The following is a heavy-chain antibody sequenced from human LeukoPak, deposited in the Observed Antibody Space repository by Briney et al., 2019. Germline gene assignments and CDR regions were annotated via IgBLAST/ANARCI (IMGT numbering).Heavy chain of an antibody. D-gene: IGHD2-21*02. Sequence: GGSLRLSCAASGFTFSSYWMHGLRQAPGKGRVGVSRINSDGRSTSYADSVKGRFTISRDNAKNTLYLKMNSLRAEDTAVYYCARARVVTGLKYWGQGTLVTVSS. J-gene: IGHJ4*02. V-gene: IGHV3-74*01. CDR3: ARARVVTGLKY. CDR2: INSDGRST. CDR1: GFTFSSYW.